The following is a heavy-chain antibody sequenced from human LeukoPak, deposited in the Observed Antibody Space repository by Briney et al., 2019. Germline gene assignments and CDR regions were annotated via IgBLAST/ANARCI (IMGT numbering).Heavy chain of an antibody. D-gene: IGHD3-22*01. CDR3: TRFDRDAFDI. CDR1: GFTFGDYA. Sequence: GGSLRLSCTASGFTFGDYAMSWVRQAPGKGLEWVGFIRSKAYGGTTEYAASVKGRFTISRDDSKSIAYLQMNSLKTEDTAVYYCTRFDRDAFDIWGQGTMVTVSS. CDR2: IRSKAYGGTT. J-gene: IGHJ3*02. V-gene: IGHV3-49*04.